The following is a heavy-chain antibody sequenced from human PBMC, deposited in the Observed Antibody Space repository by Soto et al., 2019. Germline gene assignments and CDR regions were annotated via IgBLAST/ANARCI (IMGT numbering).Heavy chain of an antibody. J-gene: IGHJ6*03. V-gene: IGHV3-23*01. CDR3: AKDPGPYYYYYMDV. CDR2: ISGSGGST. Sequence: PGGSLRLSCAASGFTFSIYAMSWVRQAPGKGLEWVSAISGSGGSTYYADSVKGRFTISRDNSKNTLYLQMNSLRAEDTAVYYCAKDPGPYYYYYMDVWGKGTTVTVSS. CDR1: GFTFSIYA.